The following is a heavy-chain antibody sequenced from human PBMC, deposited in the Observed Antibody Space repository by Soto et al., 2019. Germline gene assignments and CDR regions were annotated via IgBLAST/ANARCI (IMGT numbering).Heavy chain of an antibody. Sequence: GASVKVSCKASGYTFTSYDINWVRQATGQGLEWMGWMNPNSGKTSYAQKFQGRVTMTADNSISTAYMELRSLRSDDTAVYYCARGVGSGSYYNQYNWFDPWGQGTLVTVSS. CDR1: GYTFTSYD. J-gene: IGHJ5*02. CDR2: MNPNSGKT. V-gene: IGHV1-8*01. D-gene: IGHD3-10*01. CDR3: ARGVGSGSYYNQYNWFDP.